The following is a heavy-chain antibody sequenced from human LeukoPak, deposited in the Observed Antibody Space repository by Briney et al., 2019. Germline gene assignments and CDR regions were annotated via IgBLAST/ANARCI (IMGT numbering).Heavy chain of an antibody. Sequence: GGSLRLSCAASGFTFSSYWMHWVRHAPGKGLVWVSRINSDGSSTSYADSVKGRFTISRDNAKNTLYLQMNSLRAEDTAVYYCARSYYYDSSGYWPFDYWGQGTLVTVSS. CDR1: GFTFSSYW. CDR2: INSDGSST. J-gene: IGHJ4*02. CDR3: ARSYYYDSSGYWPFDY. D-gene: IGHD3-22*01. V-gene: IGHV3-74*01.